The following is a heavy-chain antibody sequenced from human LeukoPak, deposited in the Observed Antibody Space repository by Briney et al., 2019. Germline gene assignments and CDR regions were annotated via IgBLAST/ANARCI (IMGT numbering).Heavy chain of an antibody. D-gene: IGHD6-19*01. CDR2: IKQDGSEK. J-gene: IGHJ6*02. V-gene: IGHV3-7*01. Sequence: GGSLRLSCAASGFTFSSYWMGWVRQAPGKGLEWVANIKQDGSEKYYVDSVKGRFTISRDNAKNSLYLQMNSLRAEDTAVYYCARFSGWYDYYYYGMDVWGQGTTVTVSS. CDR1: GFTFSSYW. CDR3: ARFSGWYDYYYYGMDV.